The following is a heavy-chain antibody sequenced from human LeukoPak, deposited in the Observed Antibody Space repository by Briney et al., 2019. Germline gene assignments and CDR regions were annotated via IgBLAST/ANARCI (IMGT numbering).Heavy chain of an antibody. CDR1: GFTFSSYG. CDR2: ISGSGGST. V-gene: IGHV3-23*01. CDR3: AKDRLSTGTSGSFDY. D-gene: IGHD1-1*01. Sequence: GGSLRLSCAASGFTFSSYGMSWVRQAPGKGLEWVSAISGSGGSTYYADSVKGRFTISRDNSKNTLYLQMNSLRAEDTAVYYCAKDRLSTGTSGSFDYWGQGTLVTVSS. J-gene: IGHJ4*02.